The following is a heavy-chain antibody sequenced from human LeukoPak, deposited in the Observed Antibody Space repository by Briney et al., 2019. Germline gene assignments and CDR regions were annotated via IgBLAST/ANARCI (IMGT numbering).Heavy chain of an antibody. V-gene: IGHV1-18*01. J-gene: IGHJ4*02. D-gene: IGHD6-19*01. CDR1: GYTFTSYG. Sequence: ASVNVSCKASGYTFTSYGISWVRQAPGQGLEWMGWISAYNGNTNYAQKLQGRVTMTTDTSTSTAYMELRSLRSDDTAVYYCARYSSGWETYDYWGQGTLVTVSS. CDR3: ARYSSGWETYDY. CDR2: ISAYNGNT.